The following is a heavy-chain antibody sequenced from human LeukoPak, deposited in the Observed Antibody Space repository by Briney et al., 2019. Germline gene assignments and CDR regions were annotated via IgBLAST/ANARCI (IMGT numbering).Heavy chain of an antibody. CDR1: GGSISSGDYY. V-gene: IGHV4-30-4*01. Sequence: SETLSLTCTVSGGSISSGDYYWSWIRQPPGKGLEWIGYIYYSGSTYYNPSLKSRVTISVDTSKNQFSLKLSSVTAADTAVYYCPGGGFIPREDGYSDLGGGAPLVTSSS. D-gene: IGHD3-22*01. CDR2: IYYSGST. J-gene: IGHJ2*01. CDR3: PGGGFIPREDGYSDL.